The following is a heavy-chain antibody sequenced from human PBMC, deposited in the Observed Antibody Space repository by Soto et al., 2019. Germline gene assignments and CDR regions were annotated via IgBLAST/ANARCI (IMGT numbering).Heavy chain of an antibody. CDR3: VKDSDQYYYNTGGLDAFDL. V-gene: IGHV3-9*01. J-gene: IGHJ3*01. CDR1: GFNFDTYA. CDR2: ISWKSENI. Sequence: PGGSLRLSCAASGFNFDTYAMHWVRQIPGKGLEWVAGISWKSENIGYADSVKGRFTISRDSAKKSLYLQMNSLRPEDTALYYCVKDSDQYYYNTGGLDAFDLWGQGTMVTVSS. D-gene: IGHD2-8*02.